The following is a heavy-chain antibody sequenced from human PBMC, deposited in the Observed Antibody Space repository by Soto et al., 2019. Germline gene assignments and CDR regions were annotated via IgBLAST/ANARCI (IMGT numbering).Heavy chain of an antibody. CDR1: GFSLTTSGGG. V-gene: IGHV2-5*05. CDR3: AHRVLRTVFGLVTTTAIYFDF. CDR2: IIWDDDK. D-gene: IGHD3-3*01. Sequence: QITLNESGPIQVNPRQTLTLTCTFSGFSLTTSGGGVGWILQSPGKAPEWLALIIWDDDKRYGPSLKSRLTITKDTSKNQVVLTMADLDPADTGTYYCAHRVLRTVFGLVTTTAIYFDFWGQGTPVAVSS. J-gene: IGHJ4*02.